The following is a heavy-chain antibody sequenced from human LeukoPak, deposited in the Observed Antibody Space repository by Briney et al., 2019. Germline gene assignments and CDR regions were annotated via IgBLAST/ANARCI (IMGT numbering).Heavy chain of an antibody. CDR3: ATYSSLDY. J-gene: IGHJ4*02. CDR2: IYSGGST. V-gene: IGHV3-53*01. Sequence: GGSLSLSCAASGFTVSTTSMSWVRQAQGKGLEWVSLIYSGGSTYYADSVKGRFTISRDNSKNTLYLQMNSLRAEDTAVYYCATYSSLDYWGQGTLVTVSS. D-gene: IGHD3-22*01. CDR1: GFTVSTTS.